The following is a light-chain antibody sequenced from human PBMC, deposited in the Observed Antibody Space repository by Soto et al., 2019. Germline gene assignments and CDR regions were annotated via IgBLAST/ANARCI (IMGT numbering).Light chain of an antibody. V-gene: IGLV1-44*01. CDR2: SNN. Sequence: QSVLTHPPSASGTPGQRVTISCSGSSSNIGDNAVNWYQQLPGTAPKLLIYSNNQRPSGVPDRFSGSKSGTSASLAISGLQSEDEADYYCAAWDDSLNGYVFGTGTKLTVL. J-gene: IGLJ1*01. CDR1: SSNIGDNA. CDR3: AAWDDSLNGYV.